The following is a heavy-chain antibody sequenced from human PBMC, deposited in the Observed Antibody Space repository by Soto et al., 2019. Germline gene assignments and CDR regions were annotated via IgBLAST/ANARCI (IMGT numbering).Heavy chain of an antibody. D-gene: IGHD6-19*01. V-gene: IGHV3-7*03. Sequence: GGSLRLSCAASGFPFSTYWMSWVRQAPGKGLEWVANIKQDGSDKYYADSVRGRYTISRDNAKTSPSLQMNSLRAEDTAVYYCAAGTTAVSGIQLHWGQGTLVTVSS. J-gene: IGHJ4*02. CDR3: AAGTTAVSGIQLH. CDR2: IKQDGSDK. CDR1: GFPFSTYW.